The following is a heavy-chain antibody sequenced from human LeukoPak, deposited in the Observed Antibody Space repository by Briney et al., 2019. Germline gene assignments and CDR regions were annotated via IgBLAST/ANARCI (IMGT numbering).Heavy chain of an antibody. CDR2: ISAYNGYT. CDR1: GYTFTSYG. D-gene: IGHD6-19*01. Sequence: ASVKVSCKASGYTFTSYGISWVRQAPGQGLEWMGWISAYNGYTNYAQKLQGRVTITTDTSASTAYMELRSLRSDDTAVYYCARAGWYELPRYAFDIWGQGTMVTVSS. V-gene: IGHV1-18*01. J-gene: IGHJ3*02. CDR3: ARAGWYELPRYAFDI.